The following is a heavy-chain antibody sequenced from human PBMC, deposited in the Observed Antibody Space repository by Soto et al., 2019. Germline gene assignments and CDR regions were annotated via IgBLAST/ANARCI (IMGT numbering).Heavy chain of an antibody. D-gene: IGHD7-27*01. CDR3: ARGPSGDKVHY. J-gene: IGHJ4*02. V-gene: IGHV4-30-4*01. CDR1: GGSITSDYSC. CDR2: IFDSGTT. Sequence: SETLYVTCTVSGGSITSDYSCWSWIRQPPGEGLEWIGHIFDSGTTYTNPSLRSQVAISLDTSKNHFSLTLSSVTAAATAVYYCARGPSGDKVHYWGQGALVTVSS.